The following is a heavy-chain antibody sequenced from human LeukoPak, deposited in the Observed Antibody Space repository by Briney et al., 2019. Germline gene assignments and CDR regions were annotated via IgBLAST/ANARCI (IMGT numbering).Heavy chain of an antibody. J-gene: IGHJ4*02. CDR3: ARDRRYGVTMLDY. D-gene: IGHD5-18*01. CDR1: GYTFTGYD. Sequence: RASVRVSCKASGYTFTGYDMNWVRQAPGQGLEWMGWINPNSGGTNYAQKFQGRVTMTRDTSISTAYMELSRLRSDDTAVYYCARDRRYGVTMLDYWGQGTLVTVSS. CDR2: INPNSGGT. V-gene: IGHV1-2*02.